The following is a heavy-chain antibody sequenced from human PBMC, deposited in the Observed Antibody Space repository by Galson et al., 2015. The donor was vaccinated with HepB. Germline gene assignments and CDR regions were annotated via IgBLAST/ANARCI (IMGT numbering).Heavy chain of an antibody. D-gene: IGHD6-13*01. CDR1: GYTFTGYY. V-gene: IGHV1-2*02. J-gene: IGHJ4*02. CDR3: ARFQQRFDY. Sequence: SVKVSCKASGYTFTGYYIHWVRQAPGQGLEWLGWINPNSGGTNYAQRFQGRVTMTRDTSSSTAYMELSRLSSDDTAVYYCARFQQRFDYWGQGILVTV. CDR2: INPNSGGT.